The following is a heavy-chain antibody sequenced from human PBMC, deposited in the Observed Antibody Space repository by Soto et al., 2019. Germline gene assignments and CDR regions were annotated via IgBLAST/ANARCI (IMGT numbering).Heavy chain of an antibody. Sequence: GSLRLSCAASGFTFSSYAMSWVRQAPGKGLEWASGVSGSGGTTYYADSVKGRFTISRDNSKNTLYLQMNSLRAEDTAVYYCARQWSRTLGPPWLWLFDYWGPGTLGTVSS. D-gene: IGHD2-15*01. J-gene: IGHJ4*02. V-gene: IGHV3-23*01. CDR1: GFTFSSYA. CDR2: VSGSGGTT. CDR3: ARQWSRTLGPPWLWLFDY.